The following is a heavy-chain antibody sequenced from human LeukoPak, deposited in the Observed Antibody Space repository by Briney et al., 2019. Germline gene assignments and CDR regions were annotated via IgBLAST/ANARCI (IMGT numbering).Heavy chain of an antibody. CDR3: ARDQSGSLDY. CDR1: GFTFSNTW. J-gene: IGHJ4*02. D-gene: IGHD1-26*01. V-gene: IGHV3-7*01. Sequence: GGSLRLSCATSGFTFSNTWMAWVRQAPGKGLEWVANINQDSKTKQYVDSVKGQFTISRDNAKNSLFLQMSSLTVEDTGIYYCARDQSGSLDYWGQGTLATVSS. CDR2: INQDSKTK.